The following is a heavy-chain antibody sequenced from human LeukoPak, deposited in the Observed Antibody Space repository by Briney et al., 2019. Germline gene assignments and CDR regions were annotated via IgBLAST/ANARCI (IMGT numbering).Heavy chain of an antibody. CDR2: IIPILGIA. J-gene: IGHJ4*02. CDR3: ASLEPITIFGVVIIPYTYFDY. Sequence: SVKVSCKASGGTFSSYAISWVRQAPGQGLEWMGRIIPILGIANYAQKFQGRVTMTEDTSTDTAYMELSSLRSEDTAVYYCASLEPITIFGVVIIPYTYFDYWGRGTLVTVSS. CDR1: GGTFSSYA. D-gene: IGHD3-3*01. V-gene: IGHV1-69*04.